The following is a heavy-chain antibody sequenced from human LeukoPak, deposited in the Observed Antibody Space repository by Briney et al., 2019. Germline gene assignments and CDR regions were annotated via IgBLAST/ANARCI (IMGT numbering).Heavy chain of an antibody. CDR1: GFTFDDYA. J-gene: IGHJ3*02. Sequence: GGSLRLSCAASGFTFDDYAMHWVRQAPGKGLEWVSGISWNSGSIGYADSVKGRFTISRDNAKNSLYLQMNSLRAEDTAVYYCAKIGGGNPIEGAFDIWGQGTMVTVSS. V-gene: IGHV3-9*01. CDR3: AKIGGGNPIEGAFDI. CDR2: ISWNSGSI. D-gene: IGHD4-23*01.